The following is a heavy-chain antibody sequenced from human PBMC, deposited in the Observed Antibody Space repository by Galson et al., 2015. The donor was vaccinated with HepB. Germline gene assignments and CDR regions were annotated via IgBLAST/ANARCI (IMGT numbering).Heavy chain of an antibody. CDR2: MNPNSGNT. D-gene: IGHD3-10*01. Sequence: SVKVSCKASGYTFSDFDINWVRQATGQGLEWMGWMNPNSGNTGYAQKFQGRVTMTKNTSITTAYMELSSLRSEDTAVYYCARERDYYGSVTGEYFQHWGQGTLVTVSS. V-gene: IGHV1-8*01. CDR1: GYTFSDFD. J-gene: IGHJ1*01. CDR3: ARERDYYGSVTGEYFQH.